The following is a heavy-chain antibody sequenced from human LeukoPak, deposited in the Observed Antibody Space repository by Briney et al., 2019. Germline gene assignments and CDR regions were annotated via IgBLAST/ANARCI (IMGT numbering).Heavy chain of an antibody. CDR1: GFTFSSYW. D-gene: IGHD5-24*01. Sequence: GGSLRLSCAASGFTFSSYWMHWVRHAPGKGLGWVSRINSDGSSTSYADSVKGRFTISRDNAKNTLYLQMNSLRAEDTAVYYCARVEWDSRWLPSTLYYWGQGTLVTVSS. CDR2: INSDGSST. CDR3: ARVEWDSRWLPSTLYY. V-gene: IGHV3-74*01. J-gene: IGHJ4*02.